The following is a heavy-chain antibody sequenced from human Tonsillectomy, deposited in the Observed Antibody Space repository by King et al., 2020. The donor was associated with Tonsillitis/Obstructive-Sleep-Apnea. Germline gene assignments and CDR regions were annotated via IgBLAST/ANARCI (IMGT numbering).Heavy chain of an antibody. CDR2: TYYRSKWYN. CDR1: GDSVSSNSAA. V-gene: IGHV6-1*01. D-gene: IGHD3-22*01. CDR3: VRTRYDSSGFASGYFDL. Sequence: VQLQQSGPGLVKPSQTLSLTCAISGDSVSSNSAAWNWVRQSPSRGLEWLGRTYYRSKWYNDYAVSVKSRITINPDTSKNQFSLQLNSVTPEDTAVYYCVRTRYDSSGFASGYFDLWGRGTLVTVSS. J-gene: IGHJ2*01.